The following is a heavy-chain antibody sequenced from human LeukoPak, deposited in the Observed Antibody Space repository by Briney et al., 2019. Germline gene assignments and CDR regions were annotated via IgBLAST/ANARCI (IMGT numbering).Heavy chain of an antibody. CDR2: ISAYNGNT. CDR1: GYTFTGYY. CDR3: ARLSGYYINDAFDI. J-gene: IGHJ3*02. D-gene: IGHD3-3*01. V-gene: IGHV1-18*04. Sequence: GASVKVSCKASGYTFTGYYMHWVRQAPGQGLEWMGWISAYNGNTNYAQKLQGRVTMTTDTSTSTAYMELRSLRSDDTAVYYCARLSGYYINDAFDIWGQGTMVTVSS.